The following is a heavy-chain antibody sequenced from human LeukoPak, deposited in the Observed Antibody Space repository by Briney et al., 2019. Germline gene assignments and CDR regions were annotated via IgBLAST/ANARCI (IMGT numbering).Heavy chain of an antibody. CDR1: GGSISSYY. CDR2: IYYSGST. J-gene: IGHJ6*02. D-gene: IGHD4-17*01. CDR3: ARFRYGDYRYYYYYYGMDV. Sequence: KSSQTLSLTCTVSGGSISSYYWSWIRQPPGKGLEWIGYIYYSGSTNYNPSLKSRVTISVDTSKNQFSLKLSSVTAADTAVYYCARFRYGDYRYYYYYYGMDVWGQGTTVTVSS. V-gene: IGHV4-59*12.